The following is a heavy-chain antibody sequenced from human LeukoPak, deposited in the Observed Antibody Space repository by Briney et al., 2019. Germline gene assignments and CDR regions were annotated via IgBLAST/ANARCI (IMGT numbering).Heavy chain of an antibody. D-gene: IGHD5/OR15-5a*01. Sequence: PGGPLRLSCAASGFTVSNNHMNWVRQAPGKGLECVSVLNNDGSTYYADSVKGRFTTSRDSSKNTVYLQMNSLRAEDTAVYYCAGAGGYSVYGSQGTLVTVSS. V-gene: IGHV3-66*01. CDR1: GFTVSNNH. CDR2: LNNDGST. CDR3: AGAGGYSVY. J-gene: IGHJ4*02.